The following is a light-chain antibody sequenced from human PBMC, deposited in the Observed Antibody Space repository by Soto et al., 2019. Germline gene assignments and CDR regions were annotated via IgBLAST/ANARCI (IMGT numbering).Light chain of an antibody. Sequence: EIVMTQSPATLSVSPGETATLSCRASQSLTSYLAWYQQKPDQAPRLLIYGISTRATDIPARFSGSGSGTEFTLTISSLQSEDFATYYCQQRNSYPITFGQGTRLEIK. CDR2: GIS. J-gene: IGKJ5*01. CDR3: QQRNSYPIT. V-gene: IGKV3-15*01. CDR1: QSLTSY.